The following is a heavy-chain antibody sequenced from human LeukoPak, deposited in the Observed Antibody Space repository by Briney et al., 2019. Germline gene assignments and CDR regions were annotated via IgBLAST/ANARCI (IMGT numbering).Heavy chain of an antibody. CDR3: AKNRDGGKYYFDY. CDR1: GFTFSSYW. V-gene: IGHV3-74*01. Sequence: GGSLRLSCAASGFTFSSYWMHWVRQAPGKGLVWVSRINSDGSSTSYADSVKGRFTISRDNSKNTLYLQMNSLRAEDTAVYYCAKNRDGGKYYFDYWGQGTLVTVSS. J-gene: IGHJ4*02. D-gene: IGHD4-23*01. CDR2: INSDGSST.